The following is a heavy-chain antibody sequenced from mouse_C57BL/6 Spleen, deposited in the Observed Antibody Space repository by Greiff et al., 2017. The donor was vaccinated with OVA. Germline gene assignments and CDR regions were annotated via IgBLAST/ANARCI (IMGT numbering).Heavy chain of an antibody. Sequence: QVQLQQPGAELVRPGTSVKLSCKASGYTFTSYWMHWVKQRPGQGLEWIGVIDPSDSYTNYNQKFKGKATLTVDTSYSTAYMQLSSLTSEDSAVYYCAANYWGQGTTLTVSS. CDR1: GYTFTSYW. CDR2: IDPSDSYT. CDR3: AANY. V-gene: IGHV1-59*01. J-gene: IGHJ2*01.